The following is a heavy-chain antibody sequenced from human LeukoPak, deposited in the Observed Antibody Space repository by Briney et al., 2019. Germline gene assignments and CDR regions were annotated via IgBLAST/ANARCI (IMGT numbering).Heavy chain of an antibody. J-gene: IGHJ4*02. Sequence: GGSLRLSCAASGFTFGTSWMSWFRQAPGTGLEWVAHTSPDGRDTYYVDSVKGRFIISRDNPKNSLYLQMNSLRAEDTAVYYCARRAGAYSHPYDYWGQGTLVTVSS. V-gene: IGHV3-7*01. CDR2: TSPDGRDT. D-gene: IGHD4/OR15-4a*01. CDR3: ARRAGAYSHPYDY. CDR1: GFTFGTSW.